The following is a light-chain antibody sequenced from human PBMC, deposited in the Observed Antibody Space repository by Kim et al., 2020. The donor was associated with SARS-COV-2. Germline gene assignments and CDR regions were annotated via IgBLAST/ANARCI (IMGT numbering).Light chain of an antibody. J-gene: IGLJ2*01. CDR3: SSYTNSNTVV. V-gene: IGLV2-14*04. CDR1: GSDIGRYMY. Sequence: GQSVTSSCTGTGSDIGRYMYVSWFQQHPDKAPKLIIYNLSERPSGVSNRFSASKSGNTASLTISGLQTEDEADYYCSSYTNSNTVVFGGGTKVTVL. CDR2: NLS.